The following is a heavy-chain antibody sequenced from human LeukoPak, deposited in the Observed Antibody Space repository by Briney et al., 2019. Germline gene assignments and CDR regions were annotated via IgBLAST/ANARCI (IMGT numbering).Heavy chain of an antibody. CDR3: ARGGGMGHYYYYMDV. CDR1: GGSISSYY. Sequence: SETLSLTCTVSGGSISSYYWSWIRQPPGKGLEWTGYIYYSGSTNYNPSLKSRVTISVDTSKNQFSLKLSSVTAADTAVYSCARGGGMGHYYYYMDVWGKGTTVTISS. V-gene: IGHV4-59*01. D-gene: IGHD5-24*01. J-gene: IGHJ6*03. CDR2: IYYSGST.